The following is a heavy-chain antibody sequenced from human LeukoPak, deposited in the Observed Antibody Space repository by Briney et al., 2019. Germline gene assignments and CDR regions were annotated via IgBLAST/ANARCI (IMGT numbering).Heavy chain of an antibody. J-gene: IGHJ4*02. Sequence: PSGTLSLTCAVSGGSISSSNWWSWVRQPPGKGLEWIGEIYHSGSTNYNPSLKSRVTISVDKSKNQFSLKLSSVTAADTAVYYCARRVAATPKSAHFDYWGQGTLVTVSS. CDR1: GGSISSSNW. V-gene: IGHV4-4*02. CDR3: ARRVAATPKSAHFDY. D-gene: IGHD2-15*01. CDR2: IYHSGST.